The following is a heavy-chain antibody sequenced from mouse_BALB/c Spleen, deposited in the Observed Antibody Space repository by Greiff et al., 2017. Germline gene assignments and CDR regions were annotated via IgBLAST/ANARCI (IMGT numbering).Heavy chain of an antibody. CDR3: ARRCNGYAMDY. J-gene: IGHJ4*01. CDR1: GYAFTNYL. V-gene: IGHV1-54*01. D-gene: IGHD2-1*01. Sequence: VQLQQSGAELVRPGTSVKVSCKASGYAFTNYLIEWVKQRPGQGLEWIGVINPGSGGTNYNEKFKGKATLTADKSSSTAYMQLSSLTSDDSAVYFCARRCNGYAMDYWGQGTSVTVSS. CDR2: INPGSGGT.